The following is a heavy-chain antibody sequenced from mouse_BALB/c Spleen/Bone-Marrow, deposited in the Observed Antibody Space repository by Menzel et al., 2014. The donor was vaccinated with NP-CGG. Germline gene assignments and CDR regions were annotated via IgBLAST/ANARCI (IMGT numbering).Heavy chain of an antibody. CDR3: TRRGYYAMDY. CDR2: IDPSDSYT. V-gene: IGHV1S127*01. CDR1: GYTFTSYW. J-gene: IGHJ4*01. Sequence: VQLQQSGAELVKPGASVKMSCKASGYTFTSYWMHWVKQRPGQGLEWIGVIDPSDSYTSYNQKFKGKATLTVDTSSNTAYMQLSSLTSEDSAVYYCTRRGYYAMDYWGQGTSVTVSS.